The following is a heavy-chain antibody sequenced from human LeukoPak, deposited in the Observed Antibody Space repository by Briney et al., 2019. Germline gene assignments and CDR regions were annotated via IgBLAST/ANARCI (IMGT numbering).Heavy chain of an antibody. CDR3: ARVGYCSSTSCYLRTWDYYYYMDV. V-gene: IGHV4-34*01. CDR1: GGSFSGYY. Sequence: SETLSLTCTVYGGSFSGYYWSWIRQPPGKVLEWIGEINHSGSTNYNPSLKSRVTISVDTSKNQFSLKLSSVTAADTAVYYCARVGYCSSTSCYLRTWDYYYYMDVWGKGTTVTVSS. J-gene: IGHJ6*03. D-gene: IGHD2-2*01. CDR2: INHSGST.